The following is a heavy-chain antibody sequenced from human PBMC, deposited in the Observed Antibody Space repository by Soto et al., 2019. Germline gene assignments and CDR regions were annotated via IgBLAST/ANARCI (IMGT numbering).Heavy chain of an antibody. CDR1: GGSFNGYY. Sequence: SETLSLTCSVYGGSFNGYYWSCIRQAPGKGLEWIGEINHSGSTNYNPSLKSRVTISVDTSKNQFSLKLSSVTAADTAVYYCARGTTAIVVLPAAPSDVFEIWGRGAMVPVSS. CDR3: ARGTTAIVVLPAAPSDVFEI. V-gene: IGHV4-34*01. J-gene: IGHJ3*02. D-gene: IGHD2-2*01. CDR2: INHSGST.